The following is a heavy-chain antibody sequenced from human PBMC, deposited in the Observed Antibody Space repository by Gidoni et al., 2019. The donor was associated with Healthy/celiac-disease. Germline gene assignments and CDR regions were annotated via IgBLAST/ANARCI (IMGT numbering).Heavy chain of an antibody. D-gene: IGHD3-10*01. Sequence: EVQLVESGGGLVKPGGSLRLSCAASGFTFSSYSMNWVRQAPGKGLEWVSSISSSSSYIYYADSVKGRFTISRDNAKNSLYLQMNSLRAEDTAVYYCARDPDTMVRGVPCYWGQGTLVTVSS. V-gene: IGHV3-21*01. CDR2: ISSSSSYI. J-gene: IGHJ4*02. CDR3: ARDPDTMVRGVPCY. CDR1: GFTFSSYS.